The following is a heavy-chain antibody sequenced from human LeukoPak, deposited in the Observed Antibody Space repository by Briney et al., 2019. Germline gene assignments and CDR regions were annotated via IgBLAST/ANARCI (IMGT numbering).Heavy chain of an antibody. CDR3: ARGKLSQITMVRGVTYWFDP. CDR1: GGSFSGYY. J-gene: IGHJ5*02. V-gene: IGHV4-34*01. D-gene: IGHD3-10*01. CDR2: INHSGST. Sequence: PSETLSLTCAVYGGSFSGYYWSWIRQPPGKGLEWIGEINHSGSTNYNPSLKSRVTISVDTSMNQFSLKLSSVTAADTAVYYCARGKLSQITMVRGVTYWFDPWGQGTLVTVSS.